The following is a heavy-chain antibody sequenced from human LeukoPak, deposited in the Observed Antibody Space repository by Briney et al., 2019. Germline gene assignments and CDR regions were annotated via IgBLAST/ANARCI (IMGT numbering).Heavy chain of an antibody. V-gene: IGHV3-53*01. Sequence: GGSLKLSCAASGFIVTTKHMNWVRQAPGKGLEWVSIIYSAGSTYYTDSVKGRFTISRDNSKNILYLQMNSLRAEDTAVYYCARETPGTTLLRGKTFRWFDSWGQGTLVTVSS. J-gene: IGHJ5*01. CDR1: GFIVTTKH. CDR2: IYSAGST. D-gene: IGHD3-10*01. CDR3: ARETPGTTLLRGKTFRWFDS.